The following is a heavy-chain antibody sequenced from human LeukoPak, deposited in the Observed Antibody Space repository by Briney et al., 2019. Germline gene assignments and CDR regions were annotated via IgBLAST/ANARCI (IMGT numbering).Heavy chain of an antibody. CDR1: GGSINSNSHH. V-gene: IGHV4-39*01. Sequence: PSETLSLTCSVSGGSINSNSHHWDWIRQAPGKGLEWMGNIYYSGTTSHNPSLKSRVTISVDTSKNQFSLRLSSVTAADTAVYYCARRGDILTDYAFDYWGQGTLVTVSS. J-gene: IGHJ4*02. CDR2: IYYSGTT. CDR3: ARRGDILTDYAFDY. D-gene: IGHD3-9*01.